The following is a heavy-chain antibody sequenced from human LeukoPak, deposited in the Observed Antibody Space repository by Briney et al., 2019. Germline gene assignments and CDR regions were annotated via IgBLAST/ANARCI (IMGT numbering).Heavy chain of an antibody. CDR3: AKDLIVEAEDRSFRGDH. V-gene: IGHV3-33*06. D-gene: IGHD3-22*01. CDR1: GFTFSSYA. CDR2: IWYDGTNE. J-gene: IGHJ4*02. Sequence: PGGSLRLSCAASGFTFSSYAMHWVRQAPGKGLEWVAVIWYDGTNEYYADSLKGRFTISRDNSKNTLYLQMNSLRVEDTAVYYCAKDLIVEAEDRSFRGDHWGQGTLVTVSS.